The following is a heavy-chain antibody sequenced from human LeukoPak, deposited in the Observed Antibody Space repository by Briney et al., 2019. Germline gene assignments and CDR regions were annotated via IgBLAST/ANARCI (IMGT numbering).Heavy chain of an antibody. CDR3: ARTSQAAGNGPNWFGP. Sequence: ASVKVSCKTSGYNFTRYGVTWVRQAPGQGLEWMAWISAYSGNTDYTQTFQGRVTVTTDTSRSTAYMEVRGLRSDDTAVYYCARTSQAAGNGPNWFGPWGQGTLVSVSS. CDR2: ISAYSGNT. CDR1: GYNFTRYG. D-gene: IGHD6-13*01. J-gene: IGHJ5*02. V-gene: IGHV1-18*01.